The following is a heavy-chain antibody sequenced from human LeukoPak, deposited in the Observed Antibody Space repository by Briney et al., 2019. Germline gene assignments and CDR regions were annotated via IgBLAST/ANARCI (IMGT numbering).Heavy chain of an antibody. CDR2: IIPIFGTA. D-gene: IGHD2/OR15-2a*01. CDR1: GGTFSSYA. J-gene: IGHJ5*02. Sequence: SVTVSCKASGGTFSSYAISWLRQAPGQGLEGMGGIIPIFGTANYAQKLQGRVTITTDESTSTAYMELSSLRSEDTAVYYCARFLEYWFDPWGQGTLVTVSS. V-gene: IGHV1-69*05. CDR3: ARFLEYWFDP.